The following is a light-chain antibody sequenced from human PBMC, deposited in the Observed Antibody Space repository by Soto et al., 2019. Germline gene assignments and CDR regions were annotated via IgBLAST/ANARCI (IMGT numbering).Light chain of an antibody. CDR2: SNN. CDR1: SSNIGSNT. V-gene: IGLV1-44*01. J-gene: IGLJ2*01. CDR3: AAWDDSLNGHVV. Sequence: QSVLKQPPSASGTPGQRVTISCSGSSSNIGSNTVNWYQQLPGTAPKLLIYSNNQRPSGVPDRFSGSKSGTSASLAISGLESEDEADYYCAAWDDSLNGHVVFGGGTKVTVL.